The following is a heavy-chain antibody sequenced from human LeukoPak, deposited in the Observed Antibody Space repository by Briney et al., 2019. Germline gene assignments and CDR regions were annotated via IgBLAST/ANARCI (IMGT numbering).Heavy chain of an antibody. D-gene: IGHD6-13*01. CDR2: IYPGYSDA. V-gene: IGHV5-51*01. CDR1: GYTLTNNW. CDR3: TSSLDH. J-gene: IGHJ5*02. Sequence: GESLKISCKISGYTLTNNWIGWVRQVPGKGLEWMGLIYPGYSDAKYSPSFQGQVTLSVDASISTAYLQLTGLRASDTAIYALTSSLDHWGQGTLVTVSS.